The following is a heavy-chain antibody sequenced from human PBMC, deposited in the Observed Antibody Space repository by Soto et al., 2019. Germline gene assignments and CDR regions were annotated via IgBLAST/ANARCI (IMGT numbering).Heavy chain of an antibody. D-gene: IGHD5-12*01. CDR3: ARAGYCGPGYYYYFDY. CDR1: GFTFGSYW. Sequence: PVGSLRLSCAVSGFTFGSYWMNWVRLIPGKGLEWVAYIKPDGSATYYVDSVKGRFTISRDNAKNSLYLQMNSLRVEDTSVYYCARAGYCGPGYYYYFDYWGQGTLVTVS. J-gene: IGHJ4*02. V-gene: IGHV3-7*01. CDR2: IKPDGSAT.